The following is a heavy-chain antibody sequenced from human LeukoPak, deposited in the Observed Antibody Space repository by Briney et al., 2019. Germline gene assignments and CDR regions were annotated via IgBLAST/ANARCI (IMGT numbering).Heavy chain of an antibody. D-gene: IGHD3-9*01. Sequence: GGSLRLSCAASGFIFSNAWMNWVRQAPGKGLEWVGRIKSKTDGGTTDYAAPVKGRFIISRDDSKNTLYLQMNSLKTEDTALYYCTTVYLTGEGNDYWGQGTMVTVSS. CDR3: TTVYLTGEGNDY. V-gene: IGHV3-15*07. J-gene: IGHJ4*02. CDR2: IKSKTDGGTT. CDR1: GFIFSNAW.